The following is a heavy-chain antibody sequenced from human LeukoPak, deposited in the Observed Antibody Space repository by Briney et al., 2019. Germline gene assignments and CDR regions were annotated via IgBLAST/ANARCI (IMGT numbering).Heavy chain of an antibody. CDR2: IIPIFGTA. CDR3: ATNLWFGDSTGRDY. D-gene: IGHD3-10*01. Sequence: ASVKVSCKASGGTFSSYAISWVRKAPGQGLEWMGGIIPIFGTANYAQKFQGRVTITTDESTSTAYMELSSLRSEDTAVYYCATNLWFGDSTGRDYWGQGTLVTVSS. CDR1: GGTFSSYA. J-gene: IGHJ4*02. V-gene: IGHV1-69*05.